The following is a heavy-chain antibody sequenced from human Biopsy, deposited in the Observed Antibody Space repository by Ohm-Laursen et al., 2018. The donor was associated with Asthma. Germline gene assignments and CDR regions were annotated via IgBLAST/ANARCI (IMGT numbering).Heavy chain of an antibody. CDR3: ARDAGYCGGDCHSLLEYYYYYYGMDV. D-gene: IGHD2-21*02. CDR2: ISSSSSTI. Sequence: GSLRLSCAASGFTFSSYSMNWVRQAPGKGLEWVSYISSSSSTIYYADSVKGRFTISRDNAKNSLYLQMNSLRDEDTAVYYCARDAGYCGGDCHSLLEYYYYYYGMDVWGQGTTVTVSS. J-gene: IGHJ6*02. CDR1: GFTFSSYS. V-gene: IGHV3-48*02.